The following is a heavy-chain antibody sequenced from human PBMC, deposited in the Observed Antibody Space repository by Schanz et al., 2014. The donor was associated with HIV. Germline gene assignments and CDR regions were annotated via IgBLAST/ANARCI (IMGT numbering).Heavy chain of an antibody. D-gene: IGHD3-22*01. V-gene: IGHV3-23*01. CDR2: ISISGETT. Sequence: EVQLLESGGGLVEPGESLRLSCAVSGFTFSSHAMTWVRQAPGKGLEWVSGISISGETTYYADSVKGRFTISRDNSKNTLYLQMNTLRADDTAVYYCRAWLPRDDMDVWGQGTTVTVS. J-gene: IGHJ6*02. CDR3: RAWLPRDDMDV. CDR1: GFTFSSHA.